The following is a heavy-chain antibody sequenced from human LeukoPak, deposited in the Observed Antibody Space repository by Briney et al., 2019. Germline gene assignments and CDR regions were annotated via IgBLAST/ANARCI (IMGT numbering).Heavy chain of an antibody. Sequence: GSSVRVSCKASGGTFSSYAISWVRQAPGQGLEWMGRIIPILGIANYAQKFQGRVTITADKSTSTAYMELSSLRSEDTAVYYCAKCWGTFYSDTGGYGGYLDYWGQGTRVSVSS. J-gene: IGHJ4*02. D-gene: IGHD3-22*01. V-gene: IGHV1-69*04. CDR3: AKCWGTFYSDTGGYGGYLDY. CDR2: IIPILGIA. CDR1: GGTFSSYA.